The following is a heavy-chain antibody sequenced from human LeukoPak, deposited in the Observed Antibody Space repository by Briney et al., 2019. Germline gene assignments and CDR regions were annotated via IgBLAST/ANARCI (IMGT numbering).Heavy chain of an antibody. V-gene: IGHV3-23*01. CDR3: ARVWGATKSPLLAHGSHFDY. D-gene: IGHD1-26*01. J-gene: IGHJ4*02. CDR2: ISGSGDST. CDR1: GFTFSNYA. Sequence: GGSLRLSCAASGFTFSNYAMGWVRQAPGKGLEWVSGISGSGDSTYYADSVKGRFTISRDNSKNTLYLQMNSLRAEDTAVYYCARVWGATKSPLLAHGSHFDYWGQGTLVTVSS.